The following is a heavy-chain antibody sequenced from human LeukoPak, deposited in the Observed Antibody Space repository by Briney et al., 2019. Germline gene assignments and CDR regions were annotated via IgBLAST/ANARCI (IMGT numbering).Heavy chain of an antibody. CDR1: GGSFSGYY. CDR2: INHSGST. J-gene: IGHJ4*02. Sequence: SETLSLTCAVYGGSFSGYYWSWIRQPPGKGLEWIGEINHSGSTNHNPSLKSRVTISVDTSKNQFSLKLSSVTAADTAVYYCARDPSYDFWSGYHIDYWGQGTLVTVSS. CDR3: ARDPSYDFWSGYHIDY. D-gene: IGHD3-3*01. V-gene: IGHV4-34*01.